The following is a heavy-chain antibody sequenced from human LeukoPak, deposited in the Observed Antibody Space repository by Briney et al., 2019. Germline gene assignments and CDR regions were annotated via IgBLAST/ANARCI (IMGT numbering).Heavy chain of an antibody. CDR1: GYTFTDYC. CDR2: VDPEDGET. V-gene: IGHV1-69-2*01. J-gene: IGHJ4*02. D-gene: IGHD4-17*01. Sequence: GASVKVSCKVSGYTFTDYCMHWVQQAPGKGLEWMGLVDPEDGETIYAEKFQGRVTITADTSTDTAYMELSSLRSEDTAVYYCATGLGDFWNFDYWGQRTLVTVSS. CDR3: ATGLGDFWNFDY.